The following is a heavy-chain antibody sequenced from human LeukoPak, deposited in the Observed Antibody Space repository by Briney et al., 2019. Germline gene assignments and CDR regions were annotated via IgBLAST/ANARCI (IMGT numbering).Heavy chain of an antibody. J-gene: IGHJ4*02. Sequence: ASVKVSCKASGGTFSSYAISWVRQAPGQGLEWMTIINPSDNATKVAQKFQGRVNVTTDASTSTVYMELSSLRSEDTAVYFCARDATIRRNGNRYGHPDCWGQGTLVTVSS. CDR2: INPSDNAT. CDR3: ARDATIRRNGNRYGHPDC. CDR1: GGTFSSYA. D-gene: IGHD5-24*01. V-gene: IGHV1-69*05.